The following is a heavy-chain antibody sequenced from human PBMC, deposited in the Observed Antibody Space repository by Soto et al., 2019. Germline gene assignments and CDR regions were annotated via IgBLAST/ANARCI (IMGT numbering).Heavy chain of an antibody. CDR3: ARGIVVVVAATQGGMDV. D-gene: IGHD2-15*01. J-gene: IGHJ6*02. V-gene: IGHV1-2*02. Sequence: ASVKVSCKASGYTFTGYYMHWVRQAPGQGLEWMGWINPNSGGTNYAQKFQGRVTMTRDTSISTAYMELSRLRSDDTAVYYCARGIVVVVAATQGGMDVWGQGTTVTISS. CDR1: GYTFTGYY. CDR2: INPNSGGT.